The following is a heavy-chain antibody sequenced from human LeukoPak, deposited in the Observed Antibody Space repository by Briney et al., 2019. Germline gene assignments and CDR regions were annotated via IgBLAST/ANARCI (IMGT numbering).Heavy chain of an antibody. CDR2: INHSGST. CDR1: GGSFSGYY. V-gene: IGHV4-34*01. Sequence: SETLSLTCAAYGGSFSGYYWSWIRQPPGKGLEWIGEINHSGSTNYNPSLKSRVTISIDTSKNQFSLSLSSVTAADTAVYYCARRGTWQGYDYWGQGTLVTVSS. D-gene: IGHD5-12*01. CDR3: ARRGTWQGYDY. J-gene: IGHJ4*02.